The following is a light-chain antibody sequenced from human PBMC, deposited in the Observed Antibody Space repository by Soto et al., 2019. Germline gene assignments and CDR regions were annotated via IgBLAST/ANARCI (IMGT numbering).Light chain of an antibody. J-gene: IGKJ3*01. CDR3: QQYGSSPRFT. CDR2: GAS. V-gene: IGKV3-20*01. Sequence: EIVLTQSPGTLSLSPGERATLACRASQSVRSSYLAWYQQKPGQAPRLLIYGASTRATGIPDRFSGSGSGTDFMLTISSLEPEDFAVYYCQQYGSSPRFTFGPGTKVDIK. CDR1: QSVRSSY.